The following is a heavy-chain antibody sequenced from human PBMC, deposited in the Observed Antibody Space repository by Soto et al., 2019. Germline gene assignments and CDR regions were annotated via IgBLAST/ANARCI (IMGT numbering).Heavy chain of an antibody. CDR3: ARDPDMTYALDS. CDR1: GFTVSSYY. J-gene: IGHJ4*02. D-gene: IGHD2-8*01. CDR2: IYTGGST. Sequence: GGSLRLSCAASGFTVSSYYMSWFRQAPGKGLEWVSVIYTGGSTYYVDSVKGRFTISRDNSKNTVYLQMNSLRAEDTAVYYCARDPDMTYALDSWGQGTLVTVSS. V-gene: IGHV3-66*01.